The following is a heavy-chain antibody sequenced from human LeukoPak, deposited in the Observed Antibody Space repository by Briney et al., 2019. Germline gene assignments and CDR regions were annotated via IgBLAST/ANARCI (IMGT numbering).Heavy chain of an antibody. CDR2: ISSRSSHI. Sequence: GGSLRLSCAASGFTFSSYSMNWVRHAPGKGREWVSYISSRSSHIYYGDSMKCRYTISRDNAKNSLYVQMNSLRAEDTAVYYCAKVANYCSGGSCYSSAFDIWGQGTMVTVSS. CDR1: GFTFSSYS. D-gene: IGHD2-15*01. J-gene: IGHJ3*02. CDR3: AKVANYCSGGSCYSSAFDI. V-gene: IGHV3-48*01.